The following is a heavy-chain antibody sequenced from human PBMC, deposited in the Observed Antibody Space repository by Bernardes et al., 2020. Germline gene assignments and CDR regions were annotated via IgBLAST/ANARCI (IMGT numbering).Heavy chain of an antibody. CDR3: ARRTKITMIVIAVVGWFDP. D-gene: IGHD3-22*01. CDR1: GGSFSGYY. V-gene: IGHV4-34*01. Sequence: SETLSLTCAVYGGSFSGYYWSWIRQPPGKGLEWIGEINHSGSTNYNPSLKSRVTISVDTSKNQFSLKLSSVTAADTAVYYCARRTKITMIVIAVVGWFDPWDQGTLVTVSS. J-gene: IGHJ5*02. CDR2: INHSGST.